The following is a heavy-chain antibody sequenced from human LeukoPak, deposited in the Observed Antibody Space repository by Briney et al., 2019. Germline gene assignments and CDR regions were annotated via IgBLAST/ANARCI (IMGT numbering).Heavy chain of an antibody. CDR1: GFTFSNYA. V-gene: IGHV3-23*01. Sequence: GGSLRLSCAASGFTFSNYAMSWVRRAPGKGLEWVSAITGGGSGIYYADSMKSRFTISRDNSKNTLYLQINSLRAEDTAVYYCAKWGDYDVLTGYYVSDYWGQGTLVTVSS. D-gene: IGHD3-9*01. J-gene: IGHJ4*02. CDR3: AKWGDYDVLTGYYVSDY. CDR2: ITGGGSGI.